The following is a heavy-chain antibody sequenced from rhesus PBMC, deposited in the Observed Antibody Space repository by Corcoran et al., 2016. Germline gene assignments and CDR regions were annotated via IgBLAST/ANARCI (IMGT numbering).Heavy chain of an antibody. V-gene: IGHV4-80*01. CDR2: IDAWTGRD. Sequence: QVQLQESGPGLVKPSETLSLTCTVSGASINLNWWSWIRQAPGKGLDWLGEIDAWTGRDHFNPPLNGRISISRDVSKNQFFLKLTASAAADTAVYWCARIGFTGYGALAFWGQGVLVTVSS. D-gene: IGHD5-30*01. CDR1: GASINLNW. J-gene: IGHJ4*01. CDR3: ARIGFTGYGALAF.